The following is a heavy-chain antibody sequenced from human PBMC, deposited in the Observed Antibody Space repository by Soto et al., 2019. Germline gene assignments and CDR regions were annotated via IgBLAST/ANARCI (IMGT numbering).Heavy chain of an antibody. J-gene: IGHJ4*02. V-gene: IGHV4-39*01. CDR2: IYYSGST. Sequence: PSETLSLTCTVSGGSISGSSYYWGWIRQPPGKGLEWIGSIYYSGSTYYNPSLKSRVTISVDTSKNQFSLKLSSVTAADTAVYYCARRRVYFDYWGQGTLVTVSS. CDR3: ARRRVYFDY. CDR1: GGSISGSSYY.